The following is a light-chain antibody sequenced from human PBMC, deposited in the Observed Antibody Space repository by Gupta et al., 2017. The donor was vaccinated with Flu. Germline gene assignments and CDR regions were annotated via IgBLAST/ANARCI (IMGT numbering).Light chain of an antibody. V-gene: IGLV2-11*03. CDR2: DVT. Sequence: QQHPGKAPKLMIFDVTRRPSGVPDRFSGSKSGNTASLTISGLQPDDEADYYCCSYAGTNNWLFGGGTKLTVL. J-gene: IGLJ2*01. CDR3: CSYAGTNNWL.